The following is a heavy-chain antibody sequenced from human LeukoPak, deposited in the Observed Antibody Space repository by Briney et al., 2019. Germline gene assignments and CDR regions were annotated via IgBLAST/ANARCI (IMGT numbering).Heavy chain of an antibody. D-gene: IGHD2/OR15-2a*01. Sequence: GGSLRLSCAASGFAFSAYAMNWVRRAPGKGLEWVSTISGSGASTDYVESVKGRFTGSRDNSKNTLYLQMNSLRAEDTAVYYCAKSLSRSPFDPWGQGTLVIVSS. CDR1: GFAFSAYA. V-gene: IGHV3-23*01. CDR3: AKSLSRSPFDP. J-gene: IGHJ5*02. CDR2: ISGSGAST.